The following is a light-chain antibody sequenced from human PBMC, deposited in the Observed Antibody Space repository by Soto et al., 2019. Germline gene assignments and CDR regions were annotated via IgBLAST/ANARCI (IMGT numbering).Light chain of an antibody. CDR2: DAS. CDR3: QHYNIYSPWT. V-gene: IGKV1-5*01. Sequence: IQMTQSPSTLSASVGDRVTLTCRASQSINAWLVWYQQKPGKAPKLLIYDASSLQSGVPSRFSGSGSGTEFTLTISGLQPDDFATYYCQHYNIYSPWTFGQGTKVEIK. J-gene: IGKJ1*01. CDR1: QSINAW.